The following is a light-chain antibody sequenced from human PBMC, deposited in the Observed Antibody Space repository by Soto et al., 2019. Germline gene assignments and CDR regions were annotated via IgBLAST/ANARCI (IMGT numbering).Light chain of an antibody. Sequence: DIVMTQSPDCLAVSLGERATIRCESSQSILSTFNNKNQIAWYQQKPGQPPKLLIYWASTREFGVPDRFSGSGSGTDFTLTVSSVQAEDVATYFCQHYYTTPVTFGQGTRLEIK. J-gene: IGKJ5*01. CDR1: QSILSTFNNKNQ. CDR3: QHYYTTPVT. CDR2: WAS. V-gene: IGKV4-1*01.